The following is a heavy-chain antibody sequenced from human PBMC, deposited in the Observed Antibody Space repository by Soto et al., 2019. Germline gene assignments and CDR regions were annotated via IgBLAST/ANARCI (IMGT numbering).Heavy chain of an antibody. J-gene: IGHJ4*02. CDR2: ISSSSSTI. D-gene: IGHD2-15*01. CDR3: ARGGGCSGGSCNFDY. Sequence: EVQLVESGGGLVQPGGSLRLSCAASGFTFSSYSMNWVRQAPGKGLVWVSYISSSSSTIYYADSVKGRFTISRDNAKNSLYLQLNRLRAEDTAVYYCARGGGCSGGSCNFDYWGQGTLVNVSS. CDR1: GFTFSSYS. V-gene: IGHV3-48*01.